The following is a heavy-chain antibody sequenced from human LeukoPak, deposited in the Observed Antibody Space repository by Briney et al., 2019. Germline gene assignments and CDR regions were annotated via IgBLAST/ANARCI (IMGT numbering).Heavy chain of an antibody. CDR1: GFTFSNYA. J-gene: IGHJ4*02. CDR3: AKEGYPADDY. D-gene: IGHD5-12*01. Sequence: GGSLRLSCAGSGFTFSNYAMTWVRQAPGKGLEWVSGISSSGGTTYYADSVKGRFTISRDNSKNTLYPQINSLGAEDTAAYYCAKEGYPADDYWGQGTLVTVSS. CDR2: ISSSGGTT. V-gene: IGHV3-23*01.